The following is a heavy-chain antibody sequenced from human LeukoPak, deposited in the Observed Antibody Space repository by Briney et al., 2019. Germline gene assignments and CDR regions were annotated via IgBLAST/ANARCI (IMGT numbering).Heavy chain of an antibody. CDR3: ARGTTVTTVWFDP. Sequence: SETLSHTCAVYGGSFSGYYWSWIRQPPGKGLEWIWEINHSGSTNYNPSLKSRVTISVDTSKNQFSLKLSSVTAADTAVYYCARGTTVTTVWFDPWGQGTLVTVSS. J-gene: IGHJ5*02. CDR2: INHSGST. D-gene: IGHD4-17*01. CDR1: GGSFSGYY. V-gene: IGHV4-34*01.